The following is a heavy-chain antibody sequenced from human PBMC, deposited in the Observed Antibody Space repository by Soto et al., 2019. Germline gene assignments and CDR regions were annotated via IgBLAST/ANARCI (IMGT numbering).Heavy chain of an antibody. V-gene: IGHV3-30*03. CDR1: GFTFSSYG. CDR3: ARDVSGWSYYYYGMDV. Sequence: QVQLVESGGGVVQPGRSLRLSCAASGFTFSSYGMHWVRQAPGKGLEWVAVISYDGSNKYYADSVKGRFTISRDNSKNTLYLQMNSLRPEDTAVYYCARDVSGWSYYYYGMDVWGLGTTVTVSS. D-gene: IGHD6-19*01. CDR2: ISYDGSNK. J-gene: IGHJ6*02.